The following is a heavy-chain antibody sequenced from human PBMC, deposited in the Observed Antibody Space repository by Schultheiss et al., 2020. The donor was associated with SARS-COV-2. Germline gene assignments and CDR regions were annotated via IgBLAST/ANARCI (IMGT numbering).Heavy chain of an antibody. J-gene: IGHJ4*02. CDR3: ASLPFFGDPFDY. Sequence: GGSLRLSCAASGFTFSSYEMNWVRQAPGKGLEWVSYISSSGSTIYYADSVKGRFTISRDNAKNSLYLQMNSLRAEDTAVYYCASLPFFGDPFDYWGQGTLVTVSS. CDR1: GFTFSSYE. V-gene: IGHV3-48*03. CDR2: ISSSGSTI. D-gene: IGHD4-17*01.